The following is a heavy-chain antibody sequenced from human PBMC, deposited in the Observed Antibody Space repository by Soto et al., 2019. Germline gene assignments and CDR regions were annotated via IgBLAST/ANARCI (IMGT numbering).Heavy chain of an antibody. J-gene: IGHJ4*02. D-gene: IGHD3-10*01. CDR3: APHGLGVSSPPYFDT. V-gene: IGHV1-69*01. CDR2: FVPLFGTT. CDR1: GGTFSGYV. Sequence: QLVQSGSEVKKPGSSVKVSCQASGGTFSGYVVTWVRQAPGQGLEWMGEFVPLFGTTNYAQRFSGRITISADDATSTAYMELRTLRSDDTAVYYCAPHGLGVSSPPYFDTWGQGTLVTVSS.